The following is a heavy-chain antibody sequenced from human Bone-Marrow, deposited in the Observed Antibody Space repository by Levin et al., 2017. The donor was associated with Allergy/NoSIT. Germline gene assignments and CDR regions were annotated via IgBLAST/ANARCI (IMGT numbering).Heavy chain of an antibody. V-gene: IGHV3-15*07. CDR1: GFNFVEAW. Sequence: LRLSCAASGFNFVEAWMNWVRQAPGKGLEWVGRIKSKTDGEITDYAAPVKGRFSISRDDSKATVYLQMNSLKSEDTAVYYCLVGAPGWGQGTLVTVSS. CDR3: LVGAPG. CDR2: IKSKTDGEIT. D-gene: IGHD1-26*01. J-gene: IGHJ4*02.